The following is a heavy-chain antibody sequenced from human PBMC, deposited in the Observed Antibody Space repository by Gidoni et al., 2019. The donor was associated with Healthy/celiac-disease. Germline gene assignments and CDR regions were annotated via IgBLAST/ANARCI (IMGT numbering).Heavy chain of an antibody. CDR3: ARVGGHSLFGLGY. D-gene: IGHD3-10*02. J-gene: IGHJ4*02. V-gene: IGHV1-18*01. CDR2: AYNGNT. Sequence: AYNGNTNYAQKLQGRVTMTTDTSTSTAYLELRSLRSDDTAVYYCARVGGHSLFGLGYWGQGTL.